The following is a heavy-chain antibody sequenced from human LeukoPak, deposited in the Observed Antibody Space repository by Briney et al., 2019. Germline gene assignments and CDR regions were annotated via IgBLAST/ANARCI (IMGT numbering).Heavy chain of an antibody. CDR3: ARDPAKFWSGHDY. V-gene: IGHV3-30*03. D-gene: IGHD3-3*01. J-gene: IGHJ4*02. Sequence: GGSLRLSCTASGFTFSSYGMHWVRQAPGKGLEWVAVISYDGSNKYYADSVKGRFTISRDNSKNTLYVQMNSLRAEDTAVYYCARDPAKFWSGHDYWGQGTLVAVSS. CDR1: GFTFSSYG. CDR2: ISYDGSNK.